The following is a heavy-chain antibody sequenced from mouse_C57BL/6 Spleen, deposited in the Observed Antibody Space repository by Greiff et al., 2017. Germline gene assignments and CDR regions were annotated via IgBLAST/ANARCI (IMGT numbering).Heavy chain of an antibody. D-gene: IGHD4-1*01. CDR1: GYTFTDYY. J-gene: IGHJ3*01. Sequence: VQLQQSGPELVKPGASVKISCKASGYTFTDYYMNWVKQSHGKSLEWIGDINPNNGGTSYNQKFKGKATLTVDKSSSTAYMELRSLTSEDSAVYYCARYGSGTGWFAYWCQGTLVTVSA. CDR2: INPNNGGT. V-gene: IGHV1-26*01. CDR3: ARYGSGTGWFAY.